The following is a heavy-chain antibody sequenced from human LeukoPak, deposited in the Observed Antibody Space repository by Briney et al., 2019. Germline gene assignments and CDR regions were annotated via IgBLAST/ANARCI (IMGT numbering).Heavy chain of an antibody. CDR3: ASNYGDLPNYYYYMDV. CDR2: INPNSGGT. D-gene: IGHD4-17*01. Sequence: ASVKVSCKASGYTFTGYYMHWVRQAPGQGLEWMGWINPNSGGTNYAQKFQGRVTMTRDTSISTAYMELSRLRSDDTAVYYCASNYGDLPNYYYYMDVWGKGTTVTVSS. J-gene: IGHJ6*03. V-gene: IGHV1-2*02. CDR1: GYTFTGYY.